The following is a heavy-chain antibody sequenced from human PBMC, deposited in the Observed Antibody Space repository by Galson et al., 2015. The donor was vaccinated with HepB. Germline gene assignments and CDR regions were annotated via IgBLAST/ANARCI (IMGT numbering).Heavy chain of an antibody. CDR3: AYGLDV. Sequence: CAISGDSVSSNSAAWNWIRQSPSRGLEWLGRTYYRSKWYKDYAVSVKGRITINTDTSKNQVSLQLSSVTPEDTAVYYCAYGLDVWGQGTLVTVSS. V-gene: IGHV6-1*01. J-gene: IGHJ6*02. CDR1: GDSVSSNSAA. CDR2: TYYRSKWYK.